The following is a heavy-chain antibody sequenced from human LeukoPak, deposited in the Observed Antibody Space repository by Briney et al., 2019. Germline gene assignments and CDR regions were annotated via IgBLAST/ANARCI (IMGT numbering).Heavy chain of an antibody. J-gene: IGHJ6*03. CDR1: GYTFTDYY. V-gene: IGHV1-2*02. CDR2: INPNSGGT. D-gene: IGHD2-2*01. CDR3: ARSRAFYCSSTSCYNYYYMDV. Sequence: ASVKVSCKASGYTFTDYYMHWVRQAPGQGLEWMGWINPNSGGTNYAQKFQGRVTMTRDTSISTAYMELSRLRSDDTAVYYCARSRAFYCSSTSCYNYYYMDVWGKGTTVTISS.